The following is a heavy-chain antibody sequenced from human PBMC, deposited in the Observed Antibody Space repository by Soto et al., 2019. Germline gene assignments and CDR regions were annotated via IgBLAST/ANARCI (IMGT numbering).Heavy chain of an antibody. Sequence: QVQLVQSGAEVKKPGASVKVSCKASGYTFTNSDINWVRQAPGQGLEWMGWMNPDSGHAAYAQKFQGRVTLTTSTSTSTVYMDVSSLRFDDTAVYYCARSHCSGGSCYLGAFDIWGQGTMVTVSS. CDR1: GYTFTNSD. V-gene: IGHV1-8*01. CDR2: MNPDSGHA. J-gene: IGHJ3*02. CDR3: ARSHCSGGSCYLGAFDI. D-gene: IGHD2-15*01.